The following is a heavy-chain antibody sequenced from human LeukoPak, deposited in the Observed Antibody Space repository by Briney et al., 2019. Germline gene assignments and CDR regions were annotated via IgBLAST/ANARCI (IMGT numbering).Heavy chain of an antibody. CDR3: ARDPGFGEFHYYYYYMDV. CDR2: ISSSSSYI. Sequence: PGGSLRLSCAASGFTFSSYSMNWVRQAPGKGLEWVSSISSSSSYIYYADSVKGRFTISRDNAKNSLYLQMNSLRAEDTAVYYCARDPGFGEFHYYYYYMDVWGKGTTVTVSS. D-gene: IGHD3-10*01. V-gene: IGHV3-21*01. CDR1: GFTFSSYS. J-gene: IGHJ6*03.